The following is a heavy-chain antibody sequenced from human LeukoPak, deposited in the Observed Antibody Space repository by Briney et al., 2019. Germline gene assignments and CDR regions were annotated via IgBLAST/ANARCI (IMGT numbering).Heavy chain of an antibody. J-gene: IGHJ4*02. CDR3: ASLRGVNR. CDR1: GFTFSDYY. CDR2: FSSSGTTI. V-gene: IGHV3-11*01. Sequence: GGSLRLSCAASGFTFSDYYMSWLRQPPGKGLEWVSYFSSSGTTIYYADSVRGRFTVSRDNAKNSLYLQMDSLSAEDTAVYYCASLRGVNRWGQGTLVTVSS. D-gene: IGHD3-10*01.